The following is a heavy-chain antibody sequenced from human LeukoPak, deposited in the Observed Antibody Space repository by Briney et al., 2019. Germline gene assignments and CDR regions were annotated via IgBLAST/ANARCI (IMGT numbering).Heavy chain of an antibody. D-gene: IGHD5-24*01. J-gene: IGHJ4*02. CDR2: IIPIFGTA. CDR3: ACTVEMATPYEFFDY. CDR1: GGTFSSYA. V-gene: IGHV1-69*05. Sequence: SVKVSCKASGGTFSSYAISWVRQAPGQGLEWMGGIIPIFGTANYAQKFQGRVTITTDESTSTAYMELSSLRSEDTAVYYCACTVEMATPYEFFDYWGQGTLVTVSS.